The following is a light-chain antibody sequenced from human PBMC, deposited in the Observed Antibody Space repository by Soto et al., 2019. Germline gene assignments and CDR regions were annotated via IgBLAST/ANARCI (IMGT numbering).Light chain of an antibody. CDR1: PSVSNS. Sequence: ESVLTQSPATLSLSPGERATLSCRASPSVSNSLAWYQHKPGQAPRLLIYDASNRATGVPTRFSGSGSGTDFTLSISSLEPEDVAVYYCQQRNQWPPVTFGGGTRVEIK. J-gene: IGKJ4*01. CDR2: DAS. V-gene: IGKV3-11*01. CDR3: QQRNQWPPVT.